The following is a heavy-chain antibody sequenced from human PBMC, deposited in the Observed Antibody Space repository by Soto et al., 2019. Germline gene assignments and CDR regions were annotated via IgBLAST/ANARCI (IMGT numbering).Heavy chain of an antibody. CDR2: ISSSGSTI. J-gene: IGHJ5*02. Sequence: GGSLRLSCAASGFTFSSYETNWVRQAPGKGLEWVSYISSSGSTIYYADSVKGRFTISRDNAKNSLYLQMNSLRAEDTAVYYCARDGGYSSSWYPSNWFDPWGQGTLVTVSS. CDR1: GFTFSSYE. D-gene: IGHD6-13*01. V-gene: IGHV3-48*03. CDR3: ARDGGYSSSWYPSNWFDP.